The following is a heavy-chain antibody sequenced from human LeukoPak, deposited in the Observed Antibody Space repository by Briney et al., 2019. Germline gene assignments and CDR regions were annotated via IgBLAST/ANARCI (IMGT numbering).Heavy chain of an antibody. CDR3: ARGIPQRD. J-gene: IGHJ4*02. CDR1: GFTFSTDW. CDR2: MNSDGSRT. Sequence: GGSLRLSCAGSGFTFSTDWMHWVCHAPGKGLVWVSRMNSDGSRTSYADSVKGRFTISRDNAKNTLYLQMNSLRAEDTAIYYCARGIPQRDWGQGTLVTVSS. V-gene: IGHV3-74*03.